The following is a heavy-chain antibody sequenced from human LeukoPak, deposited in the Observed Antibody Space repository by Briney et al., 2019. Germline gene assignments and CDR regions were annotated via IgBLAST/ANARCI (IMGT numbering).Heavy chain of an antibody. J-gene: IGHJ3*02. Sequence: SETLSLTCAVSGGSISSSNWWSWVRQPPGKGLEWIGEIYHSGSTNYNPSLKSRVTISVDKSKNQFSLKLSSVTAADTAVYYCARDPAKRTGGILPFDIWGQGSMVTISS. D-gene: IGHD4-23*01. V-gene: IGHV4-4*02. CDR1: GGSISSSNW. CDR3: ARDPAKRTGGILPFDI. CDR2: IYHSGST.